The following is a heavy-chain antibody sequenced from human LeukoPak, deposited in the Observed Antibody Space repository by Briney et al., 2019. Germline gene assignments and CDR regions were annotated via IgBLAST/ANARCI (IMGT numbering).Heavy chain of an antibody. D-gene: IGHD3-10*01. CDR3: ARRSSGSSNWFDP. Sequence: SETLSLTCTVSGGSISIDNYYWAWLRQPPGKGLEWIGTFYYRATVFNSGSTYYNPSLKSRVTISLDTSNNQFSLRLSSVTAADTAVYYCARRSSGSSNWFDPWGQGTLVTVSS. J-gene: IGHJ5*02. V-gene: IGHV4-39*01. CDR2: FYYRATVFNSGST. CDR1: GGSISIDNYY.